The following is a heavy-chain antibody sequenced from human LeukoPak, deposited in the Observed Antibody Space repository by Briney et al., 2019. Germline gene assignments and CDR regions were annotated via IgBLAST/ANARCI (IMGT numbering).Heavy chain of an antibody. CDR1: GFTVSSNY. CDR2: FYSGGST. V-gene: IGHV3-53*01. CDR3: ARGYRWAAPCDS. J-gene: IGHJ4*02. D-gene: IGHD3-16*02. Sequence: PGGSLRLSCAASGFTVSSNYMSWVRQAPGKGLEWVSVFYSGGSTYYADSVKGRFTISRDNSKNTVFLQMNSLRAEDTAVYYCARGYRWAAPCDSWGQGTLVTVSS.